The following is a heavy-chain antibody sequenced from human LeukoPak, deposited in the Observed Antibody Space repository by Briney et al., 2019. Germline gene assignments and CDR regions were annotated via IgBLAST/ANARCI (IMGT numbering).Heavy chain of an antibody. V-gene: IGHV1-46*01. CDR2: INPSGGST. Sequence: ASVKVSCKAPGYTFTSYYMHWVRQAPGQGLEWMGIINPSGGSTSYAQKFQGRVTMTRDTSTSTVYMELSSLRSEDTAVYYCARDGAPTPVTMIAEYYFDYWGQGTLVTVSS. CDR1: GYTFTSYY. D-gene: IGHD3-22*01. CDR3: ARDGAPTPVTMIAEYYFDY. J-gene: IGHJ4*02.